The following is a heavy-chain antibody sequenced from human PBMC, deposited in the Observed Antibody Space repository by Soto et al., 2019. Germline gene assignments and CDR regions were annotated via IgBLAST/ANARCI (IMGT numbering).Heavy chain of an antibody. D-gene: IGHD3-3*01. V-gene: IGHV3-30*03. CDR3: VTGHWNYFDY. CDR2: ISNDESNT. Sequence: QVQLVESGGGVVQPGWSLRLSCAASGFTFSNNGMHWVRQAPGKGLEWVAFISNDESNTYYVDSVKGRFSISRDNSQNTLYLEMNSLRGEDKAFYYCVTGHWNYFDYWGQGTLVTVS. J-gene: IGHJ4*02. CDR1: GFTFSNNG.